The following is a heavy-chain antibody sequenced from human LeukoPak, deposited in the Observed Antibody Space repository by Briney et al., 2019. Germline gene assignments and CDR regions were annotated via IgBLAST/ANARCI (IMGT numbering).Heavy chain of an antibody. V-gene: IGHV4-59*01. CDR3: ARGNLLLGSGSHDDSYYFDY. CDR2: IYYSGST. J-gene: IGHJ4*02. D-gene: IGHD3-10*02. Sequence: PSETLSLTCAVYGGSFSGYYWSWIRQPPGKGLEWIGYIYYSGSTNYNPSLKSRVTISVDTSKNQFSLKLSSVTAADTAVYYCARGNLLLGSGSHDDSYYFDYWGQGTLVTVSS. CDR1: GGSFSGYY.